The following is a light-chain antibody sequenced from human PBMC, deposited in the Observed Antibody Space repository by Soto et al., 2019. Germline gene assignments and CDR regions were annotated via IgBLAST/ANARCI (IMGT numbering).Light chain of an antibody. Sequence: QSALTQPASVSGSPGQSITISCTGTSSDVGGYNYVSWYQQHPGKAPKLMIYDVSNRPSGVSNRFSGSKSGNTASLTISGLQAADEAAYYCSSYTSSRTLHVVFGGGTKLTVL. V-gene: IGLV2-14*01. CDR2: DVS. J-gene: IGLJ2*01. CDR3: SSYTSSRTLHVV. CDR1: SSDVGGYNY.